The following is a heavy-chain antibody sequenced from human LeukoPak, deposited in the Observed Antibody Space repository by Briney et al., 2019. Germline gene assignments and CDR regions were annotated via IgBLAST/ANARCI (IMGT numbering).Heavy chain of an antibody. CDR3: ARHNGFDRGYYYYMDV. D-gene: IGHD3-9*01. J-gene: IGHJ6*03. Sequence: SETLSLTCTVSGGFINSYYWCWIRQPAGQGLGWIGRVYTCGITNYNPSLKSRITMSVDTSKNQFSLKRTSVTAADTAVYYCARHNGFDRGYYYYMDVWGKGTTVTVSS. CDR2: VYTCGIT. CDR1: GGFINSYY. V-gene: IGHV4-4*07.